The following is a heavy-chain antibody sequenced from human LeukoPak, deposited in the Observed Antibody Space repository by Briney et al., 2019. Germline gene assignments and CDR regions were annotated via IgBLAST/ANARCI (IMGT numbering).Heavy chain of an antibody. CDR2: INTDGTVT. D-gene: IGHD6-19*01. V-gene: IGHV3-74*01. Sequence: GGSLRLSCAASGFTFSKYWMLWVRQAAGKGLESVSRINTDGTVTTYADSVKGRFTVSRDNADNTMFLQMNSVRDEDTAVYYCATKQWLAPPPDSWGQGTPVTVSS. CDR3: ATKQWLAPPPDS. CDR1: GFTFSKYW. J-gene: IGHJ4*02.